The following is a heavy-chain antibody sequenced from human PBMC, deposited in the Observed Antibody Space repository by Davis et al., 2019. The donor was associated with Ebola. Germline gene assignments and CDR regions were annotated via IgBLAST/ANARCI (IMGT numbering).Heavy chain of an antibody. Sequence: ASVKVSCKASGYTFIGYYIHWVRQAPGQGLEWMGWINPHGGGTKYAQRFQDRVNLTRDMSISTAYMDLSSLRSDDTAVYYCAREGSLEVLDWGQGTLITVSS. CDR1: GYTFIGYY. CDR2: INPHGGGT. J-gene: IGHJ4*02. V-gene: IGHV1-2*02. CDR3: AREGSLEVLD. D-gene: IGHD3-10*01.